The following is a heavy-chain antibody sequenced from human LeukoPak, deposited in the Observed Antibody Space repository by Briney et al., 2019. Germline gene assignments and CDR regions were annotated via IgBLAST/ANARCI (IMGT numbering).Heavy chain of an antibody. V-gene: IGHV1-2*02. Sequence: ASVKVSCKASGYTITGYYMYWVRQAPGQGLEWMGWINPYSGDTNYAQKFQGRVTMTRDTSVSTAYMELSGLRSDDTAVYYCARTSYVYTLRLDDYWGQGSLVTVSS. CDR3: ARTSYVYTLRLDDY. CDR2: INPYSGDT. CDR1: GYTITGYY. J-gene: IGHJ4*02. D-gene: IGHD3-16*01.